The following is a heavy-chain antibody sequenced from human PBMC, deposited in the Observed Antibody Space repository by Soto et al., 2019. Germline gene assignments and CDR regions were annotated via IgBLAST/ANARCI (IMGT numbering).Heavy chain of an antibody. J-gene: IGHJ4*02. CDR1: GGSISSGGYY. Sequence: SETLSLTCAVSGGSISSGGYYWRWIRQHPGKGLEWIGYIYYSGSTYYNPSLKSRVTISVDTSKNQFSLKLSSVTAADTAVYYCARVASGSYQDWGQGTLVTVSS. V-gene: IGHV4-31*11. CDR2: IYYSGST. D-gene: IGHD3-10*01. CDR3: ARVASGSYQD.